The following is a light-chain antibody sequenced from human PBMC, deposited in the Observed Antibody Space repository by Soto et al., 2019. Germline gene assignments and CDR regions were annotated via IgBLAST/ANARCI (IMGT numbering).Light chain of an antibody. V-gene: IGKV3-11*01. CDR3: QQRLSWPPLT. CDR1: QSISRY. Sequence: EIVLTQSPATLSLSPGERATLSCRASQSISRYLAWYQQKPGQAPRLLIHDASNRATGIPARFSGSGSETDFTLTISSLEPEGFAVYYCQQRLSWPPLTFGGGTKVENK. CDR2: DAS. J-gene: IGKJ4*01.